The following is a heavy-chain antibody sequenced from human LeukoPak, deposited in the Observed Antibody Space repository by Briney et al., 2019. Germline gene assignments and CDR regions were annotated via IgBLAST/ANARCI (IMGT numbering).Heavy chain of an antibody. CDR3: ARQHDFWSGYASGFDP. Sequence: SETLSPTCAVSGYSISSGYYWGWIRQPPGKGLEWIGSIYHSGSTYYNPSLKSRVTISVDTSKNQFSLKLSSVTAADTAVYYCARQHDFWSGYASGFDPWGQGTLVTVSS. D-gene: IGHD3-3*01. CDR2: IYHSGST. V-gene: IGHV4-38-2*01. CDR1: GYSISSGYY. J-gene: IGHJ5*02.